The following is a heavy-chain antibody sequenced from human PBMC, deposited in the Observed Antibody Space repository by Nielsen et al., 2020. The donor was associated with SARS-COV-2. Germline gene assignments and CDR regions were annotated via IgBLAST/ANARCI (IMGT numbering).Heavy chain of an antibody. Sequence: SVKVSCKASGGTFSSYAISWVRQAPGQGLEWMGRIIPILGIANYAQKFQGRVTITADKSTSTAYMELSSLRSEDTAVYYCATGAYDSSGYYYFAFDIWGQGTMVTVSS. J-gene: IGHJ3*02. CDR3: ATGAYDSSGYYYFAFDI. CDR2: IIPILGIA. D-gene: IGHD3-22*01. V-gene: IGHV1-69*04. CDR1: GGTFSSYA.